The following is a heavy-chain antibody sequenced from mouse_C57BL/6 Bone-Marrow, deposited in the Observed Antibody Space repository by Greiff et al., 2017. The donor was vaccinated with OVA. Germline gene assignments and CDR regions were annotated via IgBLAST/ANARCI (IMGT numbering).Heavy chain of an antibody. D-gene: IGHD1-1*01. CDR3: AREGDYYGSSYRAY. CDR1: GYAFSSSW. J-gene: IGHJ3*01. CDR2: IYPGDGDT. V-gene: IGHV1-82*01. Sequence: VQLQQSGPELVKPGASVKISCKASGYAFSSSWMNWVKQRPGKGLEWIGRIYPGDGDTNYNGKFKGKATLTADKSSSTAYMQLSSLTSEDSAVYFCAREGDYYGSSYRAYWGQGTLVTVSA.